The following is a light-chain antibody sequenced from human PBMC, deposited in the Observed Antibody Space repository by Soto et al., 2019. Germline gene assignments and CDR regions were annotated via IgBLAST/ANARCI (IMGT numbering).Light chain of an antibody. CDR2: ATS. CDR1: QSVGNN. Sequence: EIVVTQSPATLSVSPGERATLSCRASQSVGNNFAWYQQKPGQAPRLLIFATSTRATGVPARFSGGGSGTEFTLTISSLQSEDFAVYYWQQYGYWPLTFGVGAKVEIE. CDR3: QQYGYWPLT. J-gene: IGKJ4*01. V-gene: IGKV3-15*01.